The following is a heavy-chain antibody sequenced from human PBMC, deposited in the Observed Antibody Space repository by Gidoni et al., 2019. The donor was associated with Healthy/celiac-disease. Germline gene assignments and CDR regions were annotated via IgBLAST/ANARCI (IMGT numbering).Heavy chain of an antibody. D-gene: IGHD6-13*01. V-gene: IGHV5-10-1*03. CDR2: IDPSDSYT. CDR1: GYSFTSYW. Sequence: EVQLVQSGAEVKKPGESLRISCKGSGYSFTSYWISWVRQMPGKGLEWMGRIDPSDSYTNYSPSFQGHVTISADKSISTAYLQWSSLKASDTAMYYCARLVGPPRALGQQLVSGWFDPWGQGTLVTVSS. J-gene: IGHJ5*02. CDR3: ARLVGPPRALGQQLVSGWFDP.